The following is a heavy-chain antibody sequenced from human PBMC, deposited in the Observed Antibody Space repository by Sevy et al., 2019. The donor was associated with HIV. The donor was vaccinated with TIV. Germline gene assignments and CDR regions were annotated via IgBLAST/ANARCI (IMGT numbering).Heavy chain of an antibody. CDR3: AREGCTKPHDY. CDR2: LSFGCGEI. D-gene: IGHD2-8*01. CDR1: GFTFSKYS. J-gene: IGHJ4*02. Sequence: GESLKISCAASGFTFSKYSMSWVRQPPGKGLEWVSTLSFGCGEINYADSVKGRSTISRDNSKSSVYLQMTNLGPEDTAVYYCAREGCTKPHDYWGQGTLVTVSS. V-gene: IGHV3-23*01.